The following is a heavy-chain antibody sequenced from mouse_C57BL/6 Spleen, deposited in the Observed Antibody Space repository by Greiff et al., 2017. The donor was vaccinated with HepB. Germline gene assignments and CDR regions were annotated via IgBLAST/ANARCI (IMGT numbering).Heavy chain of an antibody. CDR3: ARGSERIYDYDGYFDY. CDR2: IYPRDGST. Sequence: VQLQQSGPELVKPGASVKLSCKASGYTFTSYDINWVKQRPGQGLEWIGWIYPRDGSTKYNEKFKGKATLTVDTSSSTAYMELHSLTSEDSAVYFCARGSERIYDYDGYFDYWGQGTTRTVSS. V-gene: IGHV1-85*01. CDR1: GYTFTSYD. D-gene: IGHD2-4*01. J-gene: IGHJ2*01.